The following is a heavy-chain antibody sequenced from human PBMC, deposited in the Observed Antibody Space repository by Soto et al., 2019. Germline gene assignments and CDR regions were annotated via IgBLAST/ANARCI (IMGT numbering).Heavy chain of an antibody. V-gene: IGHV6-1*01. CDR2: TYYRSKWYS. J-gene: IGHJ4*02. D-gene: IGHD6-13*01. CDR3: AHSGLGSSSWNDY. CDR1: GDSVSSYSVV. Sequence: SQTLSLTCAISGDSVSSYSVVWNWIRQSPSGGLEWLGRTYYRSKWYSEYAISVQSRITVNADTSKNQVSLQLDSVTPDDTAVYYCAHSGLGSSSWNDYWGQGTLVTVSS.